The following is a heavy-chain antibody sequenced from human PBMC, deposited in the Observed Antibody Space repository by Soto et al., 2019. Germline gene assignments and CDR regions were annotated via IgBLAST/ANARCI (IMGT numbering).Heavy chain of an antibody. D-gene: IGHD3-16*01. Sequence: QEVESGGGLVQPGGSLRLSCAASGFAFSHYWTFWVRQAPGMGLEWVANIKEDGRERNYVDSVKGRFTISRDNAKNSLYLEMNSLRSEDTAVYYCARDRGGRSGKDVWGKGTTVTVSS. V-gene: IGHV3-7*01. CDR2: IKEDGRER. CDR3: ARDRGGRSGKDV. J-gene: IGHJ6*04. CDR1: GFAFSHYW.